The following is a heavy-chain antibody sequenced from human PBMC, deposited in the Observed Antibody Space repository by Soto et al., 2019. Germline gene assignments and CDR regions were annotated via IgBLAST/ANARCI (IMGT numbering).Heavy chain of an antibody. CDR2: INDPRSI. V-gene: IGHV4-34*01. Sequence: QVQLQQWGAGPLRPLETLSLTCGVSGGSFSGYYWAWICQSPGKGLEWIGEINDPRSINYNPSLKSRVSISVDTAKNHYSLDLRSVTAADTAVYYCARESHDILSGPPWVWYFDLWGRGTLVTVSS. CDR3: ARESHDILSGPPWVWYFDL. J-gene: IGHJ2*01. CDR1: GGSFSGYY. D-gene: IGHD3-9*01.